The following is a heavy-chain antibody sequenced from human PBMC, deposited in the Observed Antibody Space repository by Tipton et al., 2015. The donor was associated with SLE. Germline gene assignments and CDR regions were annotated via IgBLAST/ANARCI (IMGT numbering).Heavy chain of an antibody. V-gene: IGHV4-61*02. Sequence: TLSLTCTVSGGSINSGSYYWSWIRQPAGKGLEWIGRIYISGSTNYNPSLKSRVTISIDTSKNQFSLKLTSVTATDTAVYYCARGLVRGVLVAFDIWGQGTMVTVSS. CDR3: ARGLVRGVLVAFDI. CDR2: IYISGST. J-gene: IGHJ3*02. D-gene: IGHD3-10*01. CDR1: GGSINSGSYY.